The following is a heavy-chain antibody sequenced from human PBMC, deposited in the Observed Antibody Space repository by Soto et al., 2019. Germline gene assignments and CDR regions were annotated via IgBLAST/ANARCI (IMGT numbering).Heavy chain of an antibody. CDR3: AADRRYSYGFVSYYYYGMDV. CDR2: IVVGSGNT. Sequence: SVKVSCKASGFTFTSSAVQWVRQARGQRLEWIGWIVVGSGNTNYAQKFQERVTITRDMSTSTAYMELSSLRSEDTAVYYCAADRRYSYGFVSYYYYGMDVWGQGTTVTVSS. J-gene: IGHJ6*02. CDR1: GFTFTSSA. V-gene: IGHV1-58*01. D-gene: IGHD5-18*01.